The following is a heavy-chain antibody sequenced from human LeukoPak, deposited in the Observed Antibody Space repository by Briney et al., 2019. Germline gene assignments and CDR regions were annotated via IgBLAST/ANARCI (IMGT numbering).Heavy chain of an antibody. CDR2: IYSGGST. V-gene: IGHV3-53*01. CDR3: ARAVSNDYAAF. D-gene: IGHD4-17*01. J-gene: IGHJ4*02. CDR1: GFTVSSNY. Sequence: GGSLRLSCAASGFTVSSNYMTWVRQAPGKGLEWVSIIYSGGSTYYADSVKGRFTIPRDNSKNTLYLQMNSLRAEDTAVYYCARAVSNDYAAFWGQGTLVTVSS.